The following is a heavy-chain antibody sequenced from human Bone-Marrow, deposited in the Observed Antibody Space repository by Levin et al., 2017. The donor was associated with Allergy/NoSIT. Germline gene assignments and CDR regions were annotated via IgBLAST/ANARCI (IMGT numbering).Heavy chain of an antibody. CDR2: FIPILGIS. J-gene: IGHJ3*02. CDR3: ARGSGFSGFGDNAFDI. V-gene: IGHV1-69*04. Sequence: GGSLRLSCKDSGGTFNTYAMNWVRQAPGQGLEWMGRFIPILGISNYAQKFQGRVTISADKSTSTAFMELSSLKSEDTAIYYCARGSGFSGFGDNAFDIWGQGTVVTVSS. CDR1: GGTFNTYA. D-gene: IGHD5-12*01.